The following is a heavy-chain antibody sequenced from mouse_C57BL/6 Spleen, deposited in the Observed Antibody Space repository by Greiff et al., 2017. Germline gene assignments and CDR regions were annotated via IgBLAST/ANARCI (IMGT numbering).Heavy chain of an antibody. Sequence: EVKLMESGGGLVKPGGSLKLSCAASGFTFSDYGMHWVRQAPEKGLEWVAYISSGSSTIYYADTVKGRFTIARDNAKNTLFLQMTSLRSEDTAMYYCARRRWMDDWGKGTSVTVSS. CDR2: ISSGSSTI. J-gene: IGHJ4*01. V-gene: IGHV5-17*01. CDR1: GFTFSDYG. CDR3: ARRRWMDD.